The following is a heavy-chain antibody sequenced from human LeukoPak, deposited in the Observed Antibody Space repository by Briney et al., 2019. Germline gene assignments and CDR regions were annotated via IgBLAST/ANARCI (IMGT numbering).Heavy chain of an antibody. D-gene: IGHD6-6*01. CDR3: ARWGSIAVARFDY. J-gene: IGHJ4*02. CDR1: GGSISSYY. CDR2: IYYTGST. V-gene: IGHV4-59*01. Sequence: NPSETLSLTCTVSGGSISSYYWSWIRQPPGKGLEWIGYIYYTGSTDYNPSLTSRVNISVDTSKNQFSLNLTSVTAADTAVYYCARWGSIAVARFDYWGQGTLVTVSS.